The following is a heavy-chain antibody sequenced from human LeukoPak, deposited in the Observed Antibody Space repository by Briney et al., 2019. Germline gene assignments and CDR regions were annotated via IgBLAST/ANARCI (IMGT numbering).Heavy chain of an antibody. CDR1: GFTFSNYA. CDR2: ISGSGVTT. V-gene: IGHV3-23*01. CDR3: AKDRGFYSYPPNFDD. J-gene: IGHJ4*02. D-gene: IGHD5-18*01. Sequence: GGSLRLSCAASGFTFSNYAMSWVRQAPGKGLEWVSSISGSGVTTYYADSVKDRFTISRDNSKNTFYLQMNSLTAEDTAVYYCAKDRGFYSYPPNFDDWGQGALVIVSS.